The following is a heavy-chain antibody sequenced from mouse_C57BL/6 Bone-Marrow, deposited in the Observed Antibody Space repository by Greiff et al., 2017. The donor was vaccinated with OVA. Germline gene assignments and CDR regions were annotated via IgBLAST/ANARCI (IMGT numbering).Heavy chain of an antibody. Sequence: VKLVESGAEVVRPGASVKLSCKASGYTFTDHYINWVKQRPGQGLEWIARIYPVSGNTYYNEKFKGKATLTAEKSSNTAYMQLSSLTSEDSAVYFCARDDGYFFEYWGQGTTLTVSS. CDR1: GYTFTDHY. CDR3: ARDDGYFFEY. CDR2: IYPVSGNT. J-gene: IGHJ2*01. D-gene: IGHD2-3*01. V-gene: IGHV1-76*01.